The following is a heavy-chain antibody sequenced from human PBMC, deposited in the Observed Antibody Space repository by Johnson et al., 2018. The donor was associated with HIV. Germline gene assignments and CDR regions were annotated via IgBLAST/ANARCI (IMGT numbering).Heavy chain of an antibody. CDR3: ARVAAAAGRMTDAFDI. D-gene: IGHD6-13*01. CDR1: GFSVSSYY. J-gene: IGHJ3*02. V-gene: IGHV3-20*04. CDR2: INWSGGST. Sequence: MQLVESGGGLVQPGGSLTLSCAAPGFSVSSYYMTWVRQAPGKGLDWVSGINWSGGSTAYADSVKGRFTMSRDNAKNSLYLQMNRLRAEDTALYYCARVAAAAGRMTDAFDIWGQGTMVSVSS.